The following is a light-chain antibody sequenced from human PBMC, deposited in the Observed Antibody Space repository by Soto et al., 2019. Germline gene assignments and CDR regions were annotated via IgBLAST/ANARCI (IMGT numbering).Light chain of an antibody. Sequence: ETVLTLSPATLSFSPGERATLSCRASQSLINYLAWYQQKPGQAPRLLIYDASSRATGIPASISGSGSGTDFTLTIASLEPEDFAVYYCQHRSNSWTFGQGTKVDIK. CDR3: QHRSNSWT. CDR1: QSLINY. CDR2: DAS. V-gene: IGKV3-11*01. J-gene: IGKJ1*01.